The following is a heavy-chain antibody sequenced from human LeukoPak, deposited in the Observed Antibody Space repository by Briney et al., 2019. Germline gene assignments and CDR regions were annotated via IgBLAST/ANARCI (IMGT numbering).Heavy chain of an antibody. CDR2: IYYSRTT. CDR3: ARAGTVTRARQIAFDI. J-gene: IGHJ3*02. D-gene: IGHD4-17*01. Sequence: SQTLSLTCTVSGVSMSSGGNYWSWIRQHPGKGLEWIGYIYYSRTTQYNPSFKSRITISVDASKNQFSLRLSSVTVADTAVYYCARAGTVTRARQIAFDIWGQGTMVTVSS. CDR1: GVSMSSGGNY. V-gene: IGHV4-31*03.